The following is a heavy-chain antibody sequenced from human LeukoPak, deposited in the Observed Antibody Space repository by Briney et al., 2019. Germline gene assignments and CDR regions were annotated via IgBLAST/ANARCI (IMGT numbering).Heavy chain of an antibody. CDR3: ARDSGDYPDSYLDY. J-gene: IGHJ4*02. Sequence: GGSLRLSCAASGFTFSTYSMNWVRQAPGKGLEWVSSISSNSNYIYYAGSVKGRFTISRDNAKNSLSLHMNSLRAEDTAVYYCARDSGDYPDSYLDYWGQGTLVTVSS. CDR2: ISSNSNYI. CDR1: GFTFSTYS. D-gene: IGHD4-17*01. V-gene: IGHV3-21*01.